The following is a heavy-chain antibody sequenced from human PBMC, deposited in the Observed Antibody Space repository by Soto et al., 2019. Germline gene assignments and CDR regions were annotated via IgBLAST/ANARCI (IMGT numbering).Heavy chain of an antibody. J-gene: IGHJ4*02. CDR1: GFSLTTGRVG. CDR2: IHWNDDN. V-gene: IGHV2-5*01. Sequence: QITLEETGPTLVKPTQPLTLTCTFSGFSLTTGRVGVGWIRQPPGKALEWLAVIHWNDDNHYSPSLKSRLTITKDTSKNQVVLTLTSMDPVDTATYYWTHRLVGSGQGYWGQGTLVTVSS. D-gene: IGHD2-15*01. CDR3: THRLVGSGQGY.